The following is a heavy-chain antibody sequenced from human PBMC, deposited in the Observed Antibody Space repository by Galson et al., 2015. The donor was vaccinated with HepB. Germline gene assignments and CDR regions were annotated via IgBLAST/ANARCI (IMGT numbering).Heavy chain of an antibody. Sequence: SLRLSCAASGFTVSSNYMSWVRQAPGKGLEWVSVIYSGGSTYSADSVKGRFTISRDNSKNTQYIQMNSLIAEYTDVYYCSGEAVAGMGRWDYMDVWGKGTTVTVSS. CDR1: GFTVSSNY. CDR2: IYSGGST. CDR3: SGEAVAGMGRWDYMDV. V-gene: IGHV3-53*01. J-gene: IGHJ6*03. D-gene: IGHD6-13*01.